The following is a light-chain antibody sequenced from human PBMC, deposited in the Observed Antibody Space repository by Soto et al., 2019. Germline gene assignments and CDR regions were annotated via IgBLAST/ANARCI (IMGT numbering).Light chain of an antibody. CDR1: QSVSTY. V-gene: IGKV3-11*01. CDR2: DAS. CDR3: QQRSHWPPWT. J-gene: IGKJ1*01. Sequence: EIVLTQSPVTLSLSPGERATLSCRASQSVSTYLAWYQQKPGQAPRLLIYDASNRASGIPARFSGSGSGTDYTLTISSLEHEDFASYYCQQRSHWPPWTFGQGTRVE.